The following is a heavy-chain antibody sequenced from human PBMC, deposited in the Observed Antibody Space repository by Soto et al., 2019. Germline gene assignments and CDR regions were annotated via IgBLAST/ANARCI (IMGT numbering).Heavy chain of an antibody. Sequence: SETLSLTCTVSGGSISSYYWSWIRQPPGKGLEWIGYIYYSGSTNYNPSLKSRVTISVDTSKNQFSLKLSSVTAADTAVYYCARLNPPQLRFLESKRGEDIWGQGTMVTVSS. V-gene: IGHV4-59*01. CDR3: ARLNPPQLRFLESKRGEDI. J-gene: IGHJ3*02. CDR1: GGSISSYY. D-gene: IGHD3-3*01. CDR2: IYYSGST.